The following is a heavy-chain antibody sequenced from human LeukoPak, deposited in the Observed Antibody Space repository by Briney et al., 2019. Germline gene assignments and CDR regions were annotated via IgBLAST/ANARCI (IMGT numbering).Heavy chain of an antibody. CDR1: GGSISSGGYY. V-gene: IGHV4-31*03. J-gene: IGHJ4*02. D-gene: IGHD2-21*02. CDR2: IYYSGST. CDR3: ARATETPYCGGDCFVPHFDY. Sequence: SQSLSLTCTVSGGSISSGGYYWSWIRQHPGKGLEWLGYIYYSGSTYYNPSLKSRVTISVDTSKNQFSLKLSSVTAADTAVYYCARATETPYCGGDCFVPHFDYWGQGTLVTVSS.